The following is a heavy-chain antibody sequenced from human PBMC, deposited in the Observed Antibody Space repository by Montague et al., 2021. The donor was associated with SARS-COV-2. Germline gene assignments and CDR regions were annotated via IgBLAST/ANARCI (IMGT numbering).Heavy chain of an antibody. CDR1: GFTFSSYD. CDR3: ARRTYYDGY. CDR2: ISSSGSNI. J-gene: IGHJ4*02. D-gene: IGHD3-22*01. V-gene: IGHV3-48*03. Sequence: SLRLSCAASGFTFSSYDMNWVRQAPGKGLEWVSYISSSGSNIHYADSVKGRFSIYRDNAKNSLYLQMNSLRAEDTAVYYCARRTYYDGYWGQGTLVTVSS.